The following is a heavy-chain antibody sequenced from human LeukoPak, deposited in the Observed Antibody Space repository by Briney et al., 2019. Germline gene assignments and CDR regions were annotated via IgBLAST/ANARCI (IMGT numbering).Heavy chain of an antibody. J-gene: IGHJ4*02. CDR1: GFTFSSYA. CDR2: ISYDGSNK. CDR3: ATTVVTRFDY. D-gene: IGHD4-23*01. V-gene: IGHV3-30-3*01. Sequence: PGGSLRLSCAASGFTFSSYAMHWVRQAPGKGLEWVAVISYDGSNKYYADSVKGRFTISRDNSKNTLYLQMNSLRAEDTAAYYCATTVVTRFDYWGQGTLVTVSS.